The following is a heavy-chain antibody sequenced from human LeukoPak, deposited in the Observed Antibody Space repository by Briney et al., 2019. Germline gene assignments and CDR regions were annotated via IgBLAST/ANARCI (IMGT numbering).Heavy chain of an antibody. Sequence: PGGSLRLSCAASGFTFTNYVIHWVRQAPGKGLEWVAVISYDGSNKYYADSVKGRFTISRDNSKNTLYLQMNSLRAEDTAVYYCARDHYDYVWGSSTFDYWGQGTLVTVSS. J-gene: IGHJ4*02. CDR2: ISYDGSNK. D-gene: IGHD3-16*01. V-gene: IGHV3-30-3*01. CDR3: ARDHYDYVWGSSTFDY. CDR1: GFTFTNYV.